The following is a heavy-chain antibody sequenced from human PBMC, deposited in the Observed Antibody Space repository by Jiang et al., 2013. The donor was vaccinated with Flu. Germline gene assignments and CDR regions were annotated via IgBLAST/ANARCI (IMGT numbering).Heavy chain of an antibody. CDR3: TKDRWGCGSTETGMDV. J-gene: IGHJ6*02. CDR2: ISYDGREA. V-gene: IGHV3-30*04. D-gene: IGHD3-10*01. CDR1: GFTFSHFA. Sequence: VQLLESGGGVVQPGRSLRLSCAASGFTFSHFAMHWVRQAPGKGLEWVADISYDGREAYYADFVKGRFTISRDNSKDTLYLQMNSLRTEDTAIYYCTKDRWGCGSTETGMDVWGQGATATVSS.